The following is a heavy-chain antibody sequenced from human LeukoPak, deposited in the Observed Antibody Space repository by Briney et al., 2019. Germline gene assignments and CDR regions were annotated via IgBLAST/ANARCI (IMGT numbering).Heavy chain of an antibody. CDR1: GGSINTSSFH. CDR2: IYYSGST. D-gene: IGHD3-22*01. CDR3: VRRRHYYDSSADVGWFDP. J-gene: IGHJ5*02. V-gene: IGHV4-39*01. Sequence: SETLSLTCAVSGGSINTSSFHWGWIRQPPGKGLELIGSIYYSGSTHYNPSLKSRVTISVDILKNQFSLKLSSVTAADTAVYYCVRRRHYYDSSADVGWFDPWGQGTLVTVSS.